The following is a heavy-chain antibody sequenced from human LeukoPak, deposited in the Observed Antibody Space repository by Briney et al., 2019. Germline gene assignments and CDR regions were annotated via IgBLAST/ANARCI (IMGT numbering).Heavy chain of an antibody. CDR1: GFNFDNYA. CDR3: AKGGRDGYNPKAFDI. V-gene: IGHV3-23*01. CDR2: ISGSSSRT. D-gene: IGHD5-24*01. Sequence: GGSLRLSCVASGFNFDNYAMSWVRQTPGKGLEWVSAISGSSSRTYYADSVKGRFTISRDNSKNTLYLQMNSLRAEDTAVYYCAKGGRDGYNPKAFDIWGQGTMVIVSS. J-gene: IGHJ3*02.